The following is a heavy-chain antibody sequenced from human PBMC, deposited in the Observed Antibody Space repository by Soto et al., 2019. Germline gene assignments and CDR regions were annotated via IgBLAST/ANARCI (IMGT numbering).Heavy chain of an antibody. CDR3: ARDLTVAGNNWFDP. CDR2: IYYSRST. CDR1: GGSITNYY. J-gene: IGHJ5*02. Sequence: SETLSLTCTVSGGSITNYYWSWIRQPPGKGLEWIGYIYYSRSTNYNPSLKSRVTISVDSSKNQLSLKLTSVTAADTAVYYCARDLTVAGNNWFDPWGQGTLVTVSS. D-gene: IGHD6-19*01. V-gene: IGHV4-59*01.